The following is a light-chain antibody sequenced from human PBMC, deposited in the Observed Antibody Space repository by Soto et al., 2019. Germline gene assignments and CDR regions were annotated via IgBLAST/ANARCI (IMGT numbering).Light chain of an antibody. J-gene: IGLJ1*01. V-gene: IGLV2-8*01. Sequence: QSVLTQPPSASGSRGQSVTISCTGTSSDVGGYNYVSWYQQYPGKVPKLMIYEVNKRPSGVPDRFSGSKSGNTASLTVSGLQAEDEAAYYCTSYAGGNNVFGTGTKLTVL. CDR1: SSDVGGYNY. CDR3: TSYAGGNNV. CDR2: EVN.